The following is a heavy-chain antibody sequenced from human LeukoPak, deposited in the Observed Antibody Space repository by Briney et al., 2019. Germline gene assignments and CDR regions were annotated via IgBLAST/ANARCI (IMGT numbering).Heavy chain of an antibody. Sequence: ASVKVSCKASGYTFTGYCMHWVRQAPGQGLEWMGWINPNSGGTNYAQKFQGRVTMTRDTSISTAYMELSRLRSDDMAVYYCARVTTRGYSYGLDYWGQGTLVTVSS. V-gene: IGHV1-2*02. CDR2: INPNSGGT. D-gene: IGHD5-18*01. J-gene: IGHJ4*02. CDR1: GYTFTGYC. CDR3: ARVTTRGYSYGLDY.